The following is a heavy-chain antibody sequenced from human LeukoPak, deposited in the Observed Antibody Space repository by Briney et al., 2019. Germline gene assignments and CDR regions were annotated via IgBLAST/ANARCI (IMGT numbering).Heavy chain of an antibody. D-gene: IGHD2-2*01. V-gene: IGHV3-7*01. CDR1: EFTFSNYW. CDR2: INQDGSGK. J-gene: IGHJ4*02. Sequence: GGSLRLSCAASEFTFSNYWMSWVRQAPGKGLEWVANINQDGSGKDYVDSVKGRFTISRDSAKDSLFLQMNSLRAEDTAVYYCASTLGSSTTSAALDYWGQGTLVTVSS. CDR3: ASTLGSSTTSAALDY.